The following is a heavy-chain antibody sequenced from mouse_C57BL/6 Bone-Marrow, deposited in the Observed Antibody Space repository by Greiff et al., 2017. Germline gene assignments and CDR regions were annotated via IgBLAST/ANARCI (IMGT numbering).Heavy chain of an antibody. Sequence: EVMLVESGGDLVKPGGSLKLSCAASGFTFSSYGMSWVRQTPDKRLEWVATISSGGSYTYYPDSVKGRFTISRDNAKNTLYLQMSSLKSEDTAMYYCARRDWSDYFDYWGQGTTLTVSS. J-gene: IGHJ2*01. D-gene: IGHD4-1*01. CDR1: GFTFSSYG. V-gene: IGHV5-6*02. CDR2: ISSGGSYT. CDR3: ARRDWSDYFDY.